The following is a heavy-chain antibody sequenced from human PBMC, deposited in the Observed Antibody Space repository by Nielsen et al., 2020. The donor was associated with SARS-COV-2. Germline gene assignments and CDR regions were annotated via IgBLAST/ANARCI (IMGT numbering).Heavy chain of an antibody. CDR3: AKDDVVRGDAFDI. CDR1: GFTFNIYA. V-gene: IGHV3-23*01. D-gene: IGHD3-10*01. Sequence: GESLKISCIASGFTFNIYAMAWVRRTPGRGLQWVSGISASGGSTYYTDSVKGRFAVSRDNSRNTLYLQMHSLRVEDTAVYYCAKDDVVRGDAFDIWGPGTMVTVSS. J-gene: IGHJ3*02. CDR2: ISASGGST.